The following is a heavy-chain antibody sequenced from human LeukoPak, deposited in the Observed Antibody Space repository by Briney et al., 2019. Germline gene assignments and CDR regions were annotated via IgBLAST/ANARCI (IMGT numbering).Heavy chain of an antibody. D-gene: IGHD4-17*01. V-gene: IGHV3-7*03. CDR3: AKDPNGDYIGAFDF. CDR1: RFTFNNYW. Sequence: GGSLRLSCAASRFTFNNYWMSWVRQAPGKGLEWVANIKEDGSEKYYVDSVKGRFTISRDNTKNTLYLQMSSLRAEDTAVYYCAKDPNGDYIGAFDFWGQGTMVTVSS. J-gene: IGHJ3*01. CDR2: IKEDGSEK.